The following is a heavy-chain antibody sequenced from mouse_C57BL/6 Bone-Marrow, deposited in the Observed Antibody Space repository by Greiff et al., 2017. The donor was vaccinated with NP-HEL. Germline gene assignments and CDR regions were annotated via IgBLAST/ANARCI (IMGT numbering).Heavy chain of an antibody. D-gene: IGHD1-1*01. Sequence: VQLQQSVAELVRPGASVKLSCTASGFTIRNTYMHWVKQRPEQGLEWIGKIGPASGNTKYAPKFQGRATITADTSSNTAYLQLSSLTSEDTAIYYCARRSVGAPYFDYWGQGTTLTVSS. CDR1: GFTIRNTY. J-gene: IGHJ2*01. V-gene: IGHV14-3*01. CDR2: IGPASGNT. CDR3: ARRSVGAPYFDY.